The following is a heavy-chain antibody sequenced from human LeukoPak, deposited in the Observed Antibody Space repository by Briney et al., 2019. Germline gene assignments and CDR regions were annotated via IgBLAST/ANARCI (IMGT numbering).Heavy chain of an antibody. CDR2: INPNSGGT. CDR3: ASRPGYSSGWYRVDY. D-gene: IGHD6-19*01. V-gene: IGHV1-2*02. CDR1: GHTFTGYY. J-gene: IGHJ4*02. Sequence: ASVKVSCKASGHTFTGYYMHWVRQAPGQGLEWMGWINPNSGGTNYAQKFQGRVTMTRDTSISTAYMELSRLRSDDTAVYYCASRPGYSSGWYRVDYWGQGTLVTVSS.